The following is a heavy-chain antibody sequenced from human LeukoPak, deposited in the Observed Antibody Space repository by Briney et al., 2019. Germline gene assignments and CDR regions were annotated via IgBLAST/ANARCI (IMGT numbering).Heavy chain of an antibody. CDR3: AKGRGRELLVEFDY. J-gene: IGHJ4*02. CDR1: GFTFSSYG. V-gene: IGHV3-30*18. Sequence: PGGSLRLSCAASGFTFSSYGMHWVRQAPGKGLEWVAVISYDGSNKYYADSVKGRFTISRDNSKNTLYLQMNSLSAEDTAVYYCAKGRGRELLVEFDYWGQGTLVTVSS. CDR2: ISYDGSNK. D-gene: IGHD3-10*01.